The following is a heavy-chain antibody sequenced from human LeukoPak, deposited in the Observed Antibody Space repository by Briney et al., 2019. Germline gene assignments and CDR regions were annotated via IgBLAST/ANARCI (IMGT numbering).Heavy chain of an antibody. CDR1: GFSFSDYN. J-gene: IGHJ6*03. V-gene: IGHV3-30*03. CDR2: ISYNGINE. Sequence: GGSLRLSCAASGFSFSDYNMHWVRQAPGKGLEWMAVISYNGINEYYADSVKGRFTISRDNSKSTLLLQMNSLRAEDTAVYYCARDRRLWNMDVWGTGTTVTISS. CDR3: ARDRRLWNMDV. D-gene: IGHD4/OR15-4a*01.